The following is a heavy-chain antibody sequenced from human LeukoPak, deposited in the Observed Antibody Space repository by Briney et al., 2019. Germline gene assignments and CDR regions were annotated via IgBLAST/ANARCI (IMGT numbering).Heavy chain of an antibody. Sequence: SETLSLTCTVSNGSISSSSYYWSWIRQPPGKGLEWIGEINHSGSTNYNPSLKSRVTISVDTSKNQFSLKLSSVTAADTAVYYCARRMLTYYYDSSGAWDYWGQGTLVTVSS. CDR2: INHSGST. D-gene: IGHD3-22*01. CDR3: ARRMLTYYYDSSGAWDY. V-gene: IGHV4-39*07. CDR1: NGSISSSSYY. J-gene: IGHJ4*02.